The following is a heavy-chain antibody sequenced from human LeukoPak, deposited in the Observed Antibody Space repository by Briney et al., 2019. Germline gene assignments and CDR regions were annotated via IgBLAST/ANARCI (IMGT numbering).Heavy chain of an antibody. CDR3: ARGPIARLYETLDY. V-gene: IGHV4-34*01. Sequence: SETLSLTCAVYGGSFSGYYWSWIRQPPGKGLEWIGEVNHSGSTNYNPSLKSRVTISVDTSKNQFSLKLSSVTAADTAVYYCARGPIARLYETLDYWGQGTLVTVSS. CDR1: GGSFSGYY. J-gene: IGHJ4*02. CDR2: VNHSGST. D-gene: IGHD3-3*01.